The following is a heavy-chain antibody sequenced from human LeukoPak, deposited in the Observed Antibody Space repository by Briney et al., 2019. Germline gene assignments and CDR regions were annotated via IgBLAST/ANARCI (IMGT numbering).Heavy chain of an antibody. CDR2: ISGSGGST. CDR1: GFTFSSYA. CDR3: AKVSSSSWYFNWFDP. D-gene: IGHD6-13*01. Sequence: GGSLSLSCAASGFTFSSYAMSWVRQAPGKGLEWVPAISGSGGSTYYADSVKGRFTISRDNSKNTLYLQMNSLRAEDTAVYYCAKVSSSSWYFNWFDPWGQGTLVTVSS. V-gene: IGHV3-23*01. J-gene: IGHJ5*02.